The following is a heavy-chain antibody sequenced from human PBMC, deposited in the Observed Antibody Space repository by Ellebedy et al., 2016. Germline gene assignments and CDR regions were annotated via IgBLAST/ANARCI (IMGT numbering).Heavy chain of an antibody. CDR3: ARHVNVLRGTPHYYFDL. J-gene: IGHJ2*01. D-gene: IGHD1-26*01. CDR1: GGSISNSNYY. V-gene: IGHV4-39*01. CDR2: VFYSGST. Sequence: SETLSLTXSVSGGSISNSNYYWGWVRQPPGKGLEWIASVFYSGSTFYNPSLRSRVTMSADTSKNQFSLNLSSVTAADTAEYHCARHVNVLRGTPHYYFDLWGPGTLVTVSS.